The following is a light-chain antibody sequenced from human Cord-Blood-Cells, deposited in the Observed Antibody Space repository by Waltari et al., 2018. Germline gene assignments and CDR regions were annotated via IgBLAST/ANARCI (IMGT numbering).Light chain of an antibody. CDR3: QQYGSSPPT. CDR1: QSVSSSY. V-gene: IGKV3-20*01. Sequence: EIVLTQSPGTLSLSPGERATLSCRASQSVSSSYLAWYQQKPGQAPRLLIYGASSRATGIPDRVSGSGSGTDCTLTISRLGPEDFAVYYCQQYGSSPPTFGQGTKVEIK. CDR2: GAS. J-gene: IGKJ1*01.